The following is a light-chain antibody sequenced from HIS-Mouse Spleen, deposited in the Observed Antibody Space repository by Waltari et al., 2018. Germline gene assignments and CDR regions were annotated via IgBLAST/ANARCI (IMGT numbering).Light chain of an antibody. CDR2: DDS. Sequence: SYVLTQPPSVSVAPGKTARITCGGKNIGSKSLHWYKQKPGQAPVLVVYDDSDRPSGIPERFSGSNSGNTATLTISRVEAGDEADYYCQVWDSSSDHVVFGGGTKLTVL. J-gene: IGLJ2*01. CDR1: NIGSKS. V-gene: IGLV3-21*03. CDR3: QVWDSSSDHVV.